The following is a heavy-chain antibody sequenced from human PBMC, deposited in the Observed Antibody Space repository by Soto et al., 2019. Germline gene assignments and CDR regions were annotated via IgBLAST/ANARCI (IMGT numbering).Heavy chain of an antibody. J-gene: IGHJ4*02. Sequence: GESLKISCKTSGYTFNTYWIGWVRQMPGKGLEWMGIIYPLNSDTRYSPSFQGQVTLSADKSISTTYLQWSSLKASDTAMYYRAKRHNNGFPDYWGQGTLVTVSS. CDR3: AKRHNNGFPDY. CDR2: IYPLNSDT. V-gene: IGHV5-51*01. D-gene: IGHD2-8*01. CDR1: GYTFNTYW.